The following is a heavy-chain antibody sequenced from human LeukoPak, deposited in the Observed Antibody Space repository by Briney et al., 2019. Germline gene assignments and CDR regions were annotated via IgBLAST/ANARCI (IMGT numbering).Heavy chain of an antibody. J-gene: IGHJ4*02. Sequence: GGSLRLSCAVSGFTFSNYALSWVRQAPGKGLEWLSAITGSGDITYYADSVKGRFTVSRDISKNTLYLQMNSLRAEDTALYYCAKGITAADTGLDYWGQGTLVTVSS. V-gene: IGHV3-23*01. D-gene: IGHD6-13*01. CDR2: ITGSGDIT. CDR1: GFTFSNYA. CDR3: AKGITAADTGLDY.